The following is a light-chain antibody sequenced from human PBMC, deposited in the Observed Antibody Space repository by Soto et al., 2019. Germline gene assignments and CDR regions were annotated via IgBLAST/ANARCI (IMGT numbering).Light chain of an antibody. J-gene: IGKJ4*01. CDR1: QSVRSD. Sequence: EIVMTQSPATLFVSPGERSTLSCSASQSVRSDLAWYQQKPGQAPRLLIYGASTRATGIPARFSGSGSGTDFTLTISSLQSEDCAVYYCQQYNNWPPLTFGGGTKVDIK. CDR2: GAS. V-gene: IGKV3-15*01. CDR3: QQYNNWPPLT.